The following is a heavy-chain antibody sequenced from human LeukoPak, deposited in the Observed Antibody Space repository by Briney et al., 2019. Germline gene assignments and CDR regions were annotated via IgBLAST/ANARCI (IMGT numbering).Heavy chain of an antibody. CDR2: INPNSGGT. J-gene: IGHJ4*02. CDR3: ARDAYRSSWYYGGFDY. CDR1: VYTFTGYY. V-gene: IGHV1-2*02. D-gene: IGHD6-13*01. Sequence: GASVKVSCKASVYTFTGYYMHWVRQAPGQGLEWMGWINPNSGGTKYAQKFQGRVTMTRDTSISTAYMELSRLRSDDTAVYYCARDAYRSSWYYGGFDYWGQRTLVTVSS.